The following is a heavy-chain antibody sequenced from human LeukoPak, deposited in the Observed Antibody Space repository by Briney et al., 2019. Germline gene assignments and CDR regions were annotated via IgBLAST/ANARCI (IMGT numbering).Heavy chain of an antibody. CDR1: GGSFSSYY. J-gene: IGHJ4*02. CDR3: GELQIAAGGY. D-gene: IGHD6-13*01. CDR2: INHSGST. V-gene: IGHV4-34*01. Sequence: SETLSLTCAVYGGSFSSYYWRWIRQPPGKGLEWIGDINHSGSTNYNPSLKSRVTISVDTSKNQFSLKLSSVTAADTAVYYCGELQIAAGGYWGQGNRVTVTS.